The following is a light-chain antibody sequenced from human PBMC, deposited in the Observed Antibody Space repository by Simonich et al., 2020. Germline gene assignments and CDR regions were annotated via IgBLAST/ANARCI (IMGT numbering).Light chain of an antibody. CDR1: QSVLYSSNNKNY. Sequence: DIVMTQSPDALAVSRGERATINCKSSQSVLYSSNNKNYLAWYQQKPGPPPKLLIYWASPLESGVPDRFSGSGSGTDFTLTISSLQAEDVAVYYCQQYYSSPLTFGGGTKVEIK. J-gene: IGKJ4*01. V-gene: IGKV4-1*01. CDR3: QQYYSSPLT. CDR2: WAS.